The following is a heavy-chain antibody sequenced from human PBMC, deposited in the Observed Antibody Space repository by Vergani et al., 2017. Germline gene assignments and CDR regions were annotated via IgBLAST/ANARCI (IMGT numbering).Heavy chain of an antibody. CDR2: IYTSGST. D-gene: IGHD3-10*01. V-gene: IGHV4-61*05. CDR3: AREGGSAAFDI. CDR1: GGSISSSRYY. J-gene: IGHJ3*02. Sequence: QLQLQESGPGLVKPSETLSLTCTVSGGSISSSRYYWGWIRQPPGKGLEWIGYIYTSGSTNYNPSLKSRVTISVETSKDQFSLKLSSVTAADTAVYYCAREGGSAAFDIWGQGTMVTVSS.